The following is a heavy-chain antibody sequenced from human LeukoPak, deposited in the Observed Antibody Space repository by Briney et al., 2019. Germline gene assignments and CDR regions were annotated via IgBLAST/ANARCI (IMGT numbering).Heavy chain of an antibody. Sequence: GGSLRLSCAASGFILSSYEMNWIRQVPGKGLEWVSHISSGGNTQYYADSVRGRFTMSRYDAKNSLDLQMDSLRIEDTGVYYCARDIVNGPFVISLESWGQGARVTVSS. V-gene: IGHV3-48*03. D-gene: IGHD2-21*01. J-gene: IGHJ4*02. CDR1: GFILSSYE. CDR2: ISSGGNTQ. CDR3: ARDIVNGPFVISLES.